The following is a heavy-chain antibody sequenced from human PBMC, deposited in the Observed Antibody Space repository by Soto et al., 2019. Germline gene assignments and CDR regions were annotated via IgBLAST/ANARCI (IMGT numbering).Heavy chain of an antibody. CDR3: ARGTKGGSPPL. Sequence: PGGSLRLSCATSGFTFRNYAMSWVRQAPGRGLEWVSYISSSSTNTYYAASVRGRFTISRDNAKNSLYLRMNSLKDEDTAVYYCARGTKGGSPPLWGQGTLVTVSS. D-gene: IGHD1-7*01. J-gene: IGHJ4*02. CDR1: GFTFRNYA. V-gene: IGHV3-48*02. CDR2: ISSSSTNT.